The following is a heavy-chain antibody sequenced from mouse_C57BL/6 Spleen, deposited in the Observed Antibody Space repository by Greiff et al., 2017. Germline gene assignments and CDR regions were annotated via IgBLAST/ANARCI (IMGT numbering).Heavy chain of an antibody. D-gene: IGHD1-1*01. CDR3: ARWDYGSPWFAY. J-gene: IGHJ3*01. V-gene: IGHV1-54*01. CDR2: INPGSGGT. CDR1: GYAFTNYL. Sequence: VQLQQSGAELVRPGTSVKVSCKASGYAFTNYLIEWVKQRPGQGLEWIGVINPGSGGTNYNEKFKGKATLTADKSTSTDYMQLSSLTSEDSAVYFCARWDYGSPWFAYWGQGTLVTVSA.